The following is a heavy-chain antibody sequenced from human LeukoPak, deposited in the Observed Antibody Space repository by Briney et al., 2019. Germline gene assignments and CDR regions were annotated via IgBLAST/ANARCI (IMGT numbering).Heavy chain of an antibody. CDR2: ISDSGNT. CDR1: GFTFSNYG. Sequence: GGTLRLSCAASGFTFSNYGLSWVRQAPGKGLEWVSAISDSGNTYHADSVKGRFTISRDSSKNTLFLQMNRLRPEDAAVYYCAKAPVTTCRGAYCYPFDYWGQGTLVTVSS. J-gene: IGHJ4*02. CDR3: AKAPVTTCRGAYCYPFDY. V-gene: IGHV3-23*01. D-gene: IGHD2-21*01.